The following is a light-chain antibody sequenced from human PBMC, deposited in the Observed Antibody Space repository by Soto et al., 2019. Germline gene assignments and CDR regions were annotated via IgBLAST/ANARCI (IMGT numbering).Light chain of an antibody. Sequence: DIQMTQSPSTLSASVGDRVTITCRASQSISSWLAWYQQKPGKAPKLLIYDASSLESGVPSRFIGSGSGTEFTLTISSLQPDDFATYYCHQYNSYPLTFGGGTKVEIK. CDR1: QSISSW. J-gene: IGKJ4*01. CDR2: DAS. V-gene: IGKV1-5*01. CDR3: HQYNSYPLT.